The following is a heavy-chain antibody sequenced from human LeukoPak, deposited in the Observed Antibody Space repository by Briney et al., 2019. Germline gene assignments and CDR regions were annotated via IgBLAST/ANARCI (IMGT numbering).Heavy chain of an antibody. D-gene: IGHD6-19*01. CDR3: ARSGDSSGWYVAGAFDI. CDR1: GYRFISYW. J-gene: IGHJ3*02. V-gene: IGHV5-51*01. Sequence: GESLKISCKGSGYRFISYWIGWVRQMPGKGLEWMGIIYPGDSDTRYSPSFQGQVTISADKSLSTAYLQWSSLKASDTAMFYCARSGDSSGWYVAGAFDIWGQGTMVTVSS. CDR2: IYPGDSDT.